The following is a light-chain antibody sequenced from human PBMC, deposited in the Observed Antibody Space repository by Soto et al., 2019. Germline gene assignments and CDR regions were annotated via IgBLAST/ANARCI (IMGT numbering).Light chain of an antibody. V-gene: IGLV1-51*01. Sequence: QSVLTQPPSVSAAPGQRVSISCSGSSSSIGTHYVAWYQQVPGTPPKLLIYDNNKRPSGTPDRFSGSKSGTSATLGITGLQTGDEAEYYCGTWDTGVVWVFGGGTKVTVL. CDR2: DNN. CDR1: SSSIGTHY. J-gene: IGLJ3*02. CDR3: GTWDTGVVWV.